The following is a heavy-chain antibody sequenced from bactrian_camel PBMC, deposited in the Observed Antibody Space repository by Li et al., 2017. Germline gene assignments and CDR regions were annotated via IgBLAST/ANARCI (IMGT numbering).Heavy chain of an antibody. V-gene: IGHV3S31*01. CDR1: GFTFSSYA. CDR3: AACYITSLSFRY. J-gene: IGHJ4*01. CDR2: INSGGFIT. Sequence: DVQLVESGGGLVQPGGSLRLSCAASGFTFSSYAMTWVRQAPGKGLEWVSAINSGGFITYYADSVKGRFTINRDNAKNTLYLQMMSLKTKDTAVYYCAACYITSLSFRYRGRGTQVTVS. D-gene: IGHD3*01.